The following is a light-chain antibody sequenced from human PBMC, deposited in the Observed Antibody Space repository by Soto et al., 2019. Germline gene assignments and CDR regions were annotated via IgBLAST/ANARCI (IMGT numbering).Light chain of an antibody. J-gene: IGLJ1*01. CDR1: SVHSSYA. CDR3: QAWGTGIQV. V-gene: IGLV4-69*01. Sequence: QPVRTQSPSASASLGASVKLTCTLSSVHSSYAIAWPQQQPEKGPRILMKLNSDGRHRKGDGIPDRFSGSSSGAERYLTISSSQSEDEADCYGQAWGTGIQVFGTGTKLTVL. CDR2: LNSDGRH.